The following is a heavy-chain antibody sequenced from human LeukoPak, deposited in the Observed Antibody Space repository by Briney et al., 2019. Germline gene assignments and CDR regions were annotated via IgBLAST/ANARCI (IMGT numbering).Heavy chain of an antibody. CDR2: INHSGST. J-gene: IGHJ4*02. CDR1: GGSFSGYY. V-gene: IGHV4-34*01. D-gene: IGHD6-19*01. CDR3: ARGSQWLVFDY. Sequence: SETLSLTCAVYGGSFSGYYWSWIRQPPGKGLEWIGEINHSGSTNYNPSLKSRVTISADTSKNQFSLKLSSVTAADTAVYYCARGSQWLVFDYWGQGTLVTVSS.